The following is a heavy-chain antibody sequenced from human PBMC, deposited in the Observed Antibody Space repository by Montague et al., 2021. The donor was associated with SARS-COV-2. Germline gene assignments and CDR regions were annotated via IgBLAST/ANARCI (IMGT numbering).Heavy chain of an antibody. CDR3: ATHVRSLSVLGPAFDY. CDR2: IYYSGST. V-gene: IGHV4-39*01. CDR1: GGSISSSSYY. D-gene: IGHD1-14*01. Sequence: SETLSLTRTVSGGSISSSSYYWAWIRQPPGKGLEWIGSIYYSGSTYYNPSLKSRVIISVDTSKNQFSLKLSSVTAADTAVYYCATHVRSLSVLGPAFDYWGQGTLVTVSS. J-gene: IGHJ4*02.